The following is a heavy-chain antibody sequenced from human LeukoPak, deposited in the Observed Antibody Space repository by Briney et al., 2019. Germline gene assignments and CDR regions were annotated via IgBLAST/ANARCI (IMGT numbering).Heavy chain of an antibody. J-gene: IGHJ4*02. D-gene: IGHD4-17*01. V-gene: IGHV4-4*07. CDR1: GGSISSYY. CDR3: ARTHDYGDYGPFDY. CDR2: IYTSGST. Sequence: NPSETLSLTCTVSGGSISSYYWSWIRQPAGKGLEWIGRIYTSGSTNYNPSLKSRVTMSVDTSKNQFSLKLSFVTAADTAVYYCARTHDYGDYGPFDYWGQGTLVTVSS.